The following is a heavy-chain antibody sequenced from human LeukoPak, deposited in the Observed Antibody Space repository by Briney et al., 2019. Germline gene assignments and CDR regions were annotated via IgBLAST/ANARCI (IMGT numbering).Heavy chain of an antibody. CDR2: INHSGST. CDR3: ARVPMEGPYGTRYYYYYGMDV. CDR1: DYSISSNYY. D-gene: IGHD4-17*01. Sequence: SETLSLTCTVSDYSISSNYYWGWLRQPPGKGLEWIGEINHSGSTNYNPSLKSRVTISVDKSENQLSLKLSSVTAADTAVYYCARVPMEGPYGTRYYYYYGMDVWGQGTTVTVSS. V-gene: IGHV4-38-2*02. J-gene: IGHJ6*02.